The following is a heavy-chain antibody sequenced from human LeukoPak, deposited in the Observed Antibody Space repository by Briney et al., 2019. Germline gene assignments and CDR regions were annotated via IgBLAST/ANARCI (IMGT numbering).Heavy chain of an antibody. V-gene: IGHV4-38-2*02. D-gene: IGHD3-10*01. CDR3: TRGPLLWFGELRFDP. J-gene: IGHJ5*02. Sequence: PSETLSLTCTVSGYSIRSCYYWGWIRQPPGKGLEWIGSMYYSGTTYYNPSLKSRVTISVDTSKNQFSLKLNSVTAADTAVYYCTRGPLLWFGELRFDPWGQGILVTVSS. CDR2: MYYSGTT. CDR1: GYSIRSCYY.